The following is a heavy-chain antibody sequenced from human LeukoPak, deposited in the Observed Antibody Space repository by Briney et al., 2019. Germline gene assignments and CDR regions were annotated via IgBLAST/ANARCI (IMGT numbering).Heavy chain of an antibody. J-gene: IGHJ6*03. Sequence: GESLKISCKGSGYSFTSYWIGWVRQMPGKGLEWMGIIYPGDSDTRYNPSFQGQVTISADKSISTAYLQWSSLKASDTAMYYCARGVGQPSYYYYYYMDVWGKGTTVTVSS. V-gene: IGHV5-51*01. D-gene: IGHD1-14*01. CDR3: ARGVGQPSYYYYYYMDV. CDR1: GYSFTSYW. CDR2: IYPGDSDT.